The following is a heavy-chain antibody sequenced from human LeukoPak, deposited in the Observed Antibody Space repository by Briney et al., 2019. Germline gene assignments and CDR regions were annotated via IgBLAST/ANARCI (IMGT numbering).Heavy chain of an antibody. J-gene: IGHJ4*02. Sequence: SGGSLRLSCAASGFTFSSYWMHWVRQAPGKGLVWVSRMNSDGSSTSYADSVKGRFTISRDNAKNTLYLQMNSLRAEDTAVYYCARDHYSNHDYWGQGTLVTVSS. CDR2: MNSDGSST. CDR3: ARDHYSNHDY. V-gene: IGHV3-74*01. D-gene: IGHD4-11*01. CDR1: GFTFSSYW.